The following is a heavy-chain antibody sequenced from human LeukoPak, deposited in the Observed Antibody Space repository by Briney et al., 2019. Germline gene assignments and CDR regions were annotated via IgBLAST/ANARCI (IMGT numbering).Heavy chain of an antibody. D-gene: IGHD7-27*01. J-gene: IGHJ4*02. CDR2: ISGSGGST. CDR3: AKDPSWGQKVFDY. Sequence: GGSLRLSCAASGFTFSSYAMSWVRQAPGKGLEWVSAISGSGGSTYYADSVKGRFTISRDNSKSTLYLQMNSLRAEDTAVYYCAKDPSWGQKVFDYWGQGTLVTVSS. CDR1: GFTFSSYA. V-gene: IGHV3-23*01.